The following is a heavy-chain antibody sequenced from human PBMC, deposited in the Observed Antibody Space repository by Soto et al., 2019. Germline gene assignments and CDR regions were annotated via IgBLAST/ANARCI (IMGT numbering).Heavy chain of an antibody. J-gene: IGHJ2*01. CDR2: INPNSGGT. Sequence: ASVKVSCKASGYTFTGYCMHWVRQAPGQGLEWMGWINPNSGGTNYAQKFQGWVTMTRDASISTAYMELSRLRSDDTAVYYCARGLEASRVGWYFDVWGRGTLVTVSS. CDR3: ARGLEASRVGWYFDV. D-gene: IGHD3-10*01. CDR1: GYTFTGYC. V-gene: IGHV1-2*04.